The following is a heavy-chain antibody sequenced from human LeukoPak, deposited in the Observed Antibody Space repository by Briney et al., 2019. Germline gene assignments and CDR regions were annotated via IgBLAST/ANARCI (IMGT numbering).Heavy chain of an antibody. J-gene: IGHJ4*02. Sequence: GGSLRLSCAATGFTFSNYWMNWVRQAPGKGLECVANIRQDGSEKYYVDSVKGRFTISRDNARNSLSLQMNSLRAEDTAVYYCARDGVVLPAAAIDYWGQGTLVTVSS. CDR1: GFTFSNYW. V-gene: IGHV3-7*03. D-gene: IGHD2-2*01. CDR3: ARDGVVLPAAAIDY. CDR2: IRQDGSEK.